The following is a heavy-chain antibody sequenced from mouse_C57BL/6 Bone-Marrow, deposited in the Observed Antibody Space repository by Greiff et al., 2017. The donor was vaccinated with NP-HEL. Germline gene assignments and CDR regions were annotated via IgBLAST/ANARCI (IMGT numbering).Heavy chain of an antibody. D-gene: IGHD1-1*01. Sequence: VQLQQSGAELVSPGASVKLSCTASGFNITDDYMHWVKQRPEQGLEWIGWIDPENGDTEYASKFQGKATITADTSSNTAYLQLSSLTSEDTAVYYCTTGVEGDYWGQGTTLTVSS. CDR2: IDPENGDT. CDR3: TTGVEGDY. V-gene: IGHV14-4*01. CDR1: GFNITDDY. J-gene: IGHJ2*01.